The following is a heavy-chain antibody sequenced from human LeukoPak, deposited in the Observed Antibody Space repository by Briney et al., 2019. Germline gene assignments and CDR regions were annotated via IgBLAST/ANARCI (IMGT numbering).Heavy chain of an antibody. D-gene: IGHD3-3*01. CDR2: ISGSGGST. V-gene: IGHV3-23*01. J-gene: IGHJ2*01. Sequence: GGSLRLSCAASGFTSSSYAMSWVRQAPGKGLEWVSAISGSGGSTYYADSVKGRFTISRDNSKNTLYLQMNSLRAEDTAVYYCAKDLGYYDFWTWDWYFDLWGRGTLVTVSS. CDR1: GFTSSSYA. CDR3: AKDLGYYDFWTWDWYFDL.